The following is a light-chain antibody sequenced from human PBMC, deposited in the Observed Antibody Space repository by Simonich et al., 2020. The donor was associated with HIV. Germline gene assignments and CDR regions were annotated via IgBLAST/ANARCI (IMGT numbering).Light chain of an antibody. V-gene: IGKV3-15*01. J-gene: IGKJ2*01. CDR1: QSVSSY. Sequence: EIVLTQSPATLSLSPGERTTLSCRASQSVSSYLAWYQQKPGQAPRLLIYDASTRATGIPARFSGSGSGTEFTLTISSMQSEDFAVYYCHQYNNWPLFFGQGTKVEIK. CDR2: DAS. CDR3: HQYNNWPLF.